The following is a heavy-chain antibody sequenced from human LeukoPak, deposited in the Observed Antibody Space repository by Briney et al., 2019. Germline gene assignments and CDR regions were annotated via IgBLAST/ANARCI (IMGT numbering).Heavy chain of an antibody. D-gene: IGHD2-2*01. J-gene: IGHJ4*02. CDR3: ARAPVTSPFYFDY. V-gene: IGHV3-20*03. CDR2: IQWSGGST. Sequence: PGGSLRHSYTASLFAFDELGMSWDRQVPGKGLEWVSGIQWSGGSTVYADPLRRRFTISRDNAKNSLYLQMDSLRAEDTALYYCARAPVTSPFYFDYWGQGTLVTVSS. CDR1: LFAFDELG.